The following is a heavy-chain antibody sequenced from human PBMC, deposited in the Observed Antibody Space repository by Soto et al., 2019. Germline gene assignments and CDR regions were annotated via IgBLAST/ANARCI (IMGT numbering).Heavy chain of an antibody. V-gene: IGHV3-13*01. Sequence: GGSLRLSCAASGFTFSSYDMHWVRQATGKGLEWVSAIGTAGDTYYPGSVKGRFTISRENAKNSLYLQMNSLRAEDTAVYYCARVGSGYYYYYGMDVWGQGTTVTVSS. CDR2: IGTAGDT. CDR3: ARVGSGYYYYYGMDV. J-gene: IGHJ6*02. D-gene: IGHD3-10*01. CDR1: GFTFSSYD.